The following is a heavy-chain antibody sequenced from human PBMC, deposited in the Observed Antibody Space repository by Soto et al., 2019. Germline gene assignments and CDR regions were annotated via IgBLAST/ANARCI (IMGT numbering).Heavy chain of an antibody. CDR1: ESTLSNVW. D-gene: IGHD2-21*01. Sequence: GGSLRLSCAPSESTLSNVWMSWVRQPPGKGLEWVGRVKREIDGATTDYAAPVKGRFRISRDDSKNTVYLQMNSLRTEDTAVYYCTTDPIRDYWGLGTLVTVSS. V-gene: IGHV3-15*01. J-gene: IGHJ4*02. CDR3: TTDPIRDY. CDR2: VKREIDGATT.